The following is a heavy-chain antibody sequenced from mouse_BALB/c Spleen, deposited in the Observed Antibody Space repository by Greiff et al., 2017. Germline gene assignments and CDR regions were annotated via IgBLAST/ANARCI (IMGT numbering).Heavy chain of an antibody. CDR1: GFTFSSYG. D-gene: IGHD2-14*01. V-gene: IGHV5-6-3*01. J-gene: IGHJ4*01. Sequence: EVNVVESGGGLVQPGGSLKLSCAASGFTFSSYGMSWVRQTPDKRLELVATIDSNGGSTYYPDSVKGRFTISRDNAKNTLYLQMSSLKSEDTAMYYCARDGYYRYDDAMDYWGQGTSVTVSS. CDR3: ARDGYYRYDDAMDY. CDR2: IDSNGGST.